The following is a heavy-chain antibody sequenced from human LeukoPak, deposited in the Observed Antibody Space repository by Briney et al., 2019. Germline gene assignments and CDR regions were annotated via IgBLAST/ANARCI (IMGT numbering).Heavy chain of an antibody. V-gene: IGHV3-23*01. CDR2: ISGSGGST. CDR3: AKDWHYYDSSGYYYSDY. J-gene: IGHJ4*02. D-gene: IGHD3-22*01. CDR1: GFTFSSYA. Sequence: PGGSLRLSCAASGFTFSSYAMSWVRQAPGKGLEWVSAISGSGGSTYYADSVKGRFTISRDNSKNTLYLQMNSLRAEDTAVYYCAKDWHYYDSSGYYYSDYWGQGTLVTVSS.